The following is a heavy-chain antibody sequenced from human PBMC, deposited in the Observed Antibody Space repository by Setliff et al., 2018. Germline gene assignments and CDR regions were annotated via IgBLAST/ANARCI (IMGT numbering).Heavy chain of an antibody. D-gene: IGHD2-2*01. CDR1: GGSFSGYY. V-gene: IGHV4-34*01. J-gene: IGHJ5*02. Sequence: PSETLSLTCAVYGGSFSGYYWSWIRQPPGKGLEWIGEINHSGSTNYNPSLKSRVTISVDTSKNQFSPKLSSVTAADTAVYYCARGVYCSSTSCSPGLNWFDPWGQGTLVTVSS. CDR3: ARGVYCSSTSCSPGLNWFDP. CDR2: INHSGST.